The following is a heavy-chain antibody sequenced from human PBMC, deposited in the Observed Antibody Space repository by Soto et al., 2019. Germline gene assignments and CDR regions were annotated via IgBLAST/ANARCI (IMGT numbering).Heavy chain of an antibody. D-gene: IGHD6-13*01. CDR1: GVSISTSNL. CDR3: ARSPRSIAAGGIDY. V-gene: IGHV4-4*02. Sequence: SETLSLTCAVSGVSISTSNLWTWVRQPPGKGLEWIGEIYHSGSTNYNPSLKSRVTISVDKSKNQFSLKLNSVTAADTAVYYCARSPRSIAAGGIDYWGQG. CDR2: IYHSGST. J-gene: IGHJ4*02.